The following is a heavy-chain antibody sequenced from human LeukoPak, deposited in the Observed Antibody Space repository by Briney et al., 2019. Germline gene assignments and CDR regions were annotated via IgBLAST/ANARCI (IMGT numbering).Heavy chain of an antibody. CDR1: GGSVRRGNYY. V-gene: IGHV4-61*02. J-gene: IGHJ6*03. Sequence: SQTLSLTCTVSGGSVRRGNYYWTWIRQPAGSGLEWIGRIYTSGTTDYNPSLRTRVTTSVDASRNQFSLNLSSVTAADTAVYYCARWSGSVTARNYYYYMDVWGEGTTVTVSS. D-gene: IGHD6-6*01. CDR2: IYTSGTT. CDR3: ARWSGSVTARNYYYYMDV.